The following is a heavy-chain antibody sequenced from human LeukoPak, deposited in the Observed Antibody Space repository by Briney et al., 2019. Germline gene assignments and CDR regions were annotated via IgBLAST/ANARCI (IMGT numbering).Heavy chain of an antibody. CDR1: GGTFSSYA. J-gene: IGHJ5*02. D-gene: IGHD3-10*01. CDR2: IITIFGTA. V-gene: IGHV1-69*05. Sequence: SVKVSCKASGGTFSSYAISWVRQAPGQGLEWMGRIITIFGTANYAQKFQGRVTITTDESTSTAYMELSSLRSEDTAVYYCARDGSITMVRGVIRDSYWFGPWGQGTLVTVSS. CDR3: ARDGSITMVRGVIRDSYWFGP.